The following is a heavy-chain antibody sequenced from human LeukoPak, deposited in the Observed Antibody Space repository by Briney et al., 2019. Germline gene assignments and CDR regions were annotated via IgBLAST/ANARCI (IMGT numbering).Heavy chain of an antibody. V-gene: IGHV4-34*01. CDR2: INHSGST. D-gene: IGHD3-10*01. CDR1: GGSFSGYY. CDR3: ASGRCGITMVRGAFDY. Sequence: SETLSLTCAVYGGSFSGYYWSWIRQPPGKWLEWIGEINHSGSTNYNPSLKSRVTISVDTSKNQFSLKLSSVTAADTAVYYCASGRCGITMVRGAFDYWGQGTLVTVSS. J-gene: IGHJ4*02.